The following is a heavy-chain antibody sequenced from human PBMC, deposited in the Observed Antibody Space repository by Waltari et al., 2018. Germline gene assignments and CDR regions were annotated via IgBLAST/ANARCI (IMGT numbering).Heavy chain of an antibody. V-gene: IGHV3-21*01. J-gene: IGHJ3*02. CDR3: ARDPRLRISRPDVLDI. CDR2: ISSTGNYV. D-gene: IGHD2-2*01. CDR1: GFVFSSYS. Sequence: EVQLVESGGGLVKPGGSLRLSCAASGFVFSSYSLNWVRRAPGKGVEWLALISSTGNYVYYADSVKGRFTISRDNAKNSIFLQMSSLSADDTAEYYCARDPRLRISRPDVLDIWGLGTMVIVSS.